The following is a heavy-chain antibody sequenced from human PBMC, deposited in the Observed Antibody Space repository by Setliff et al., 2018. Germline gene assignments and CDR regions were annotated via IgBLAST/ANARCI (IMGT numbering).Heavy chain of an antibody. J-gene: IGHJ4*02. Sequence: SETLSLTCAVSGYSISSGYYWGWIRQPPGKGLEWIGSIYHSGSTYYNPSLKSRVTISVDTSKNQFSLKLSSVTAADTAVYYCARLWRRIQQIDYWGQGTLVTVSS. CDR3: ARLWRRIQQIDY. CDR2: IYHSGST. V-gene: IGHV4-38-2*01. CDR1: GYSISSGYY. D-gene: IGHD3-10*01.